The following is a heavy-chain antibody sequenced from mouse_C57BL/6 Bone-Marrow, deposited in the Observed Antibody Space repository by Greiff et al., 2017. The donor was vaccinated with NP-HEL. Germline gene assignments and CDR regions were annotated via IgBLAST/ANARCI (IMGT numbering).Heavy chain of an antibody. Sequence: VQLQQSGAELVRPGASVKLSCTASGYTFTDYSINWVKQRPGQGLEWIARLSPGSGTTYYNEKFKGKATLTAEQSSRTAYMQLSRLTSEDSAVYFWAREGVYYGNYEAMDYWGQGTSVTVSS. CDR2: LSPGSGTT. CDR1: GYTFTDYS. D-gene: IGHD2-1*01. V-gene: IGHV1-76*01. J-gene: IGHJ4*01. CDR3: AREGVYYGNYEAMDY.